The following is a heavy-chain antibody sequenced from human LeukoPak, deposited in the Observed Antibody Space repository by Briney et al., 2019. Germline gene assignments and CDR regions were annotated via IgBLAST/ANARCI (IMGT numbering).Heavy chain of an antibody. J-gene: IGHJ6*03. V-gene: IGHV1-46*01. CDR3: ARACSSTSCYGANYYYYYMDV. CDR1: GYTFTSYY. CDR2: INPSGGST. Sequence: GASVKVSCKASGYTFTSYYMHWVRQAPGQGLEWMGIINPSGGSTSYAQKFQGRVTMTRDMSTSTVYMELSSLRSEDTAVYYCARACSSTSCYGANYYYYYMDVWGKGTTVTVSS. D-gene: IGHD2-2*01.